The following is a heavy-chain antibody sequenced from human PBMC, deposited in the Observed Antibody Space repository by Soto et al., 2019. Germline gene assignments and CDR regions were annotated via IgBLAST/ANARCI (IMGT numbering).Heavy chain of an antibody. D-gene: IGHD2-21*02. J-gene: IGHJ4*02. CDR1: GGTFSSYA. CDR2: IIPIFGTA. V-gene: IGHV1-69*13. Sequence: SVKVSCEASGGTFSSYAISWVRQAPGQGLEWMGGIIPIFGTANYAQKFQGRVTITADESTSTAYMELSSLRSEDTAVYYCARSPHPYCGGDCYPGPFDYWGQGTLVTVSS. CDR3: ARSPHPYCGGDCYPGPFDY.